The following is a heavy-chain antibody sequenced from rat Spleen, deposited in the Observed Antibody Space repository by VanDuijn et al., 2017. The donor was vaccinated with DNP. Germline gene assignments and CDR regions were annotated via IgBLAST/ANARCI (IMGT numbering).Heavy chain of an antibody. CDR3: ARWGGRYFDY. V-gene: IGHV3-1*01. CDR1: GYSITSNS. J-gene: IGHJ2*01. Sequence: EVQLQESGPGLVKPSQSLSLTCSVTGYSITSNSWAWIRKFPGNKMEWMGYISYSGYTGYNPSLKSRFSITRDTSKNQFFLQFNSVTTEDTATYYCARWGGRYFDYWGQGVMVTVSS. CDR2: ISYSGYT. D-gene: IGHD5-1*01.